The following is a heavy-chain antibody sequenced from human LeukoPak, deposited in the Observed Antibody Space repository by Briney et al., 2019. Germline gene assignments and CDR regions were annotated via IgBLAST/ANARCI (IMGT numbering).Heavy chain of an antibody. CDR1: AYTFTGAY. J-gene: IGHJ4*02. V-gene: IGHV1-2*02. CDR3: ARVLFNSGYDY. CDR2: INPNSGET. Sequence: ASVKVSCKPSAYTFTGAYMHWVRQAPGQGLEWMGWINPNSGETKFAQKFQGRVTMTRDTSISTVYMGLGGLRSDDTAVYYCARVLFNSGYDYWGQGSLVTVSS. D-gene: IGHD3-9*01.